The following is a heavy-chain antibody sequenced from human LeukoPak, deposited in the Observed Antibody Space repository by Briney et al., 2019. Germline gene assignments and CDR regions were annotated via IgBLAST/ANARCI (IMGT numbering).Heavy chain of an antibody. CDR2: INSDGSST. Sequence: PGGSLRLSCAASGFTFSSYWMHWVRQAPGKGLVWVSRINSDGSSTSYADSVKGRFTISRDNAKNTLYLQMNSLRAEDTAVYYCARVMDYEGYFDYWGQGTLVTLSS. D-gene: IGHD3-22*01. CDR1: GFTFSSYW. CDR3: ARVMDYEGYFDY. V-gene: IGHV3-74*01. J-gene: IGHJ4*02.